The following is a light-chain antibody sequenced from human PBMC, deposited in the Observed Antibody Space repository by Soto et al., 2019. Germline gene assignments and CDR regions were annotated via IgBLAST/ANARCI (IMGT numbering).Light chain of an antibody. CDR2: RNN. CDR3: AAWDDRLSAYV. CDR1: ISNIGSNP. Sequence: QAVRTQPPSASGTPGQRVAISCSGGISNIGSNPVYWHQHLPGTAPKLLVYRNNQRPSGVPDRFSDSKSGTSAFLAISGLRSEDEADYYCAAWDDRLSAYVFGTGPKVTVL. J-gene: IGLJ1*01. V-gene: IGLV1-47*01.